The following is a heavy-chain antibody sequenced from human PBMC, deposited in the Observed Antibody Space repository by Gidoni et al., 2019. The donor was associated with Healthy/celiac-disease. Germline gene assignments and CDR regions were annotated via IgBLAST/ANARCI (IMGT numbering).Heavy chain of an antibody. D-gene: IGHD3-10*01. J-gene: IGHJ5*02. Sequence: QLQLQESGPGLAKPSETQSLTCTVSGGSISSSSYYWGWIRQPPGKGLEWIGSNYYSGSTYYNPSLKSRVTISGDTSKNQFSLKLSSVTAADTAVYYCARRGDIVKGKGFDPWGQGTLVTVSS. CDR1: GGSISSSSYY. CDR3: ARRGDIVKGKGFDP. CDR2: NYYSGST. V-gene: IGHV4-39*01.